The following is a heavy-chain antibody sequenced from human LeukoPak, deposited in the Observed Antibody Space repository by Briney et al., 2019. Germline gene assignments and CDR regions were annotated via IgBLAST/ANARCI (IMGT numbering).Heavy chain of an antibody. CDR2: INCNGGGT. J-gene: IGHJ5*02. CDR1: GYTLTGYY. CDR3: ARDYGPYPGCGWFDP. Sequence: ASVSVSCTASGYTLTGYYIHWVRQAPGQGLEWMGRINCNGGGTSYAQKFQGRVTMTRDTSISTAYMELDRLTSDDTAVYYCARDYGPYPGCGWFDPWGQGTLVTVSS. D-gene: IGHD2-21*01. V-gene: IGHV1-2*06.